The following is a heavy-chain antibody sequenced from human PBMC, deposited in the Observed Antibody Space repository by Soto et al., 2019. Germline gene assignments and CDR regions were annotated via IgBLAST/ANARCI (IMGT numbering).Heavy chain of an antibody. CDR2: IYYSGST. D-gene: IGHD4-17*01. CDR1: GGSISSSSYY. Sequence: QLQLQESGPGLVKPSETLSLTCTVSGGSISSSSYYWGWIRQPPGKGLEWIGSIYYSGSTYYNPSLKSRVTIYVDTSKNQFSLKLSSVTAADTAVYYCRVWDGDASFYYYYGMDVWGQGTTVTVSS. J-gene: IGHJ6*02. CDR3: RVWDGDASFYYYYGMDV. V-gene: IGHV4-39*01.